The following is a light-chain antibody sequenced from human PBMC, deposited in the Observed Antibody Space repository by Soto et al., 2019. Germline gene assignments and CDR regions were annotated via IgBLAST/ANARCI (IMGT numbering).Light chain of an antibody. CDR2: GAS. J-gene: IGKJ1*01. Sequence: EIVMTQSPGTLSVSPGERATLSCRASQSVSSKLAWYQQKPGQAPKLLIYGASTRAPGIPDRFNGSGSGTDFTLTISRLEADDVAVYHCHQYGSSVRAFGQGTKVDIK. CDR1: QSVSSK. V-gene: IGKV3-20*01. CDR3: HQYGSSVRA.